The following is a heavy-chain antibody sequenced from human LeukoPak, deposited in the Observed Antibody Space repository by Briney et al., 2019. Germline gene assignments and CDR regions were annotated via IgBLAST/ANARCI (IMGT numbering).Heavy chain of an antibody. D-gene: IGHD5-18*01. J-gene: IGHJ4*02. CDR2: IYYSGST. CDR1: GGSISSGGYY. V-gene: IGHV4-31*03. Sequence: KPSQTLSLTCTVSGGSISSGGYYWSWIRQHPGKGLEWIGYIYYSGSTYYNPSLKSRVTISVDTSKNQFSLKLSSVTAADTAVYHCVTQGSYGYGNFDYWGQGTLVTVSS. CDR3: VTQGSYGYGNFDY.